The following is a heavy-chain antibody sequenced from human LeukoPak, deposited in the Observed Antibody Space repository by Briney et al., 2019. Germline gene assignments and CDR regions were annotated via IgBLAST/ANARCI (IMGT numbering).Heavy chain of an antibody. CDR1: GGSISSSSYY. J-gene: IGHJ4*02. CDR2: IYYSGST. CDR3: ARGDPYLLGY. V-gene: IGHV4-39*07. Sequence: KPSETLSLTCTVSGGSISSSSYYWGWIRQPPGKGLEWIGSIYYSGSTYYNPSLKSRVTISVDTSKNQFSLKLSSVTAADTAVYYCARGDPYLLGYWGQGTLVTVSS. D-gene: IGHD3-16*01.